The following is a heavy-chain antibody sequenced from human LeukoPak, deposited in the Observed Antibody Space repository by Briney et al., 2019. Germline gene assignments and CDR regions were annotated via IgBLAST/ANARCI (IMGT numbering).Heavy chain of an antibody. Sequence: SETLSLTCTVSGGSISRYYWSWIRQPAGKGLEWIGRIYTSGSTNYNPSLKSRVTMSVDTSKNQFSLKLSSVTAADTAVYYCARVRDGAMAGWGDAFDIWGQGTMVTVSS. CDR1: GGSISRYY. V-gene: IGHV4-4*07. CDR2: IYTSGST. J-gene: IGHJ3*02. D-gene: IGHD5-24*01. CDR3: ARVRDGAMAGWGDAFDI.